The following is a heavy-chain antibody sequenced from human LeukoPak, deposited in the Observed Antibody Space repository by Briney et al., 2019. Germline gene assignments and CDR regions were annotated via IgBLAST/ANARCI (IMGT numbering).Heavy chain of an antibody. CDR2: IYSSGSP. CDR1: GGSISGYY. CDR3: ARRVAAVGSNWFDP. D-gene: IGHD6-13*01. V-gene: IGHV4-59*01. Sequence: SETLSLTCTVSGGSISGYYWSWIRQPPGKGLEWIGYIYSSGSPNYTPSLKSRVTISVDTSKNQFSLMLKSVTAADTAVHYCARRVAAVGSNWFDPWGQGTLVTVSS. J-gene: IGHJ5*02.